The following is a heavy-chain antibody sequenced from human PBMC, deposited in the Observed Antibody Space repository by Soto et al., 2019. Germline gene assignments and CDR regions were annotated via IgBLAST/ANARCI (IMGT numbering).Heavy chain of an antibody. CDR3: ATFWGHGEVSPYFDY. CDR1: GGSISSDGYS. V-gene: IGHV4-30-2*01. D-gene: IGHD3-16*01. J-gene: IGHJ4*01. CDR2: IYHSGST. Sequence: SETLSLTCAVSGGSISSDGYSWSWIRQPPGKGLEWIGYIYHSGSTYYNPSLKSRVTISVDRSKNQFSLKLRSVTAADTAVYYCATFWGHGEVSPYFDYCGQGVMVTVSA.